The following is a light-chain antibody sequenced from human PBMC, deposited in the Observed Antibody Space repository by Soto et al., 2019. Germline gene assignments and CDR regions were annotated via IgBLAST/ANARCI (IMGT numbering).Light chain of an antibody. CDR3: AAWDASLSGYV. CDR2: SNN. J-gene: IGLJ1*01. CDR1: SSNIGSNY. V-gene: IGLV1-47*02. Sequence: QSVLTQPPSASGTPGQRVTISCSGSSSNIGSNYVYWYQQLPGTAPKLLIYSNNQRPSGAPDQFSGSESGKSDSLAISGLRSEDEADDYCAAWDASLSGYVVGTGNRVNVL.